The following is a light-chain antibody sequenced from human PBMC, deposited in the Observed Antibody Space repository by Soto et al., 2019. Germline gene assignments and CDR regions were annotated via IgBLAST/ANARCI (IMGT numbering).Light chain of an antibody. V-gene: IGLV2-14*01. Sequence: QSALTQPASVSGSPGQSITISCAGTRSDVGGYNFVSWYQQHPGKAPKLMIYEVNNLPSGVSNRFSGSKSGNTASLTISGLQAEDEADYYCCSYTGGSTVVFGTGTKLTVL. J-gene: IGLJ2*01. CDR1: RSDVGGYNF. CDR3: CSYTGGSTVV. CDR2: EVN.